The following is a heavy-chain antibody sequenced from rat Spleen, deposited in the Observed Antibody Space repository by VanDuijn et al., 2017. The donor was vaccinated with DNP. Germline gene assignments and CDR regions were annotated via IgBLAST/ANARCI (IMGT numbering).Heavy chain of an antibody. CDR1: GYSITSNH. CDR2: ISNSVST. Sequence: EVQLQESGPGLVKPSQSLSLTCSVTGYSITSNHWGWTRKFPGNKMEWIGHISNSVSTNSNPSLKSRISITRDTSKNQFFLQLNSVTTEDTATYYCTRGGPYYFDYWGQGVMVTVSS. J-gene: IGHJ2*01. CDR3: TRGGPYYFDY. V-gene: IGHV3-1*01.